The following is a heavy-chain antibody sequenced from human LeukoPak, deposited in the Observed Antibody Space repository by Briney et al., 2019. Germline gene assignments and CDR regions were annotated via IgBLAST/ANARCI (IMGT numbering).Heavy chain of an antibody. V-gene: IGHV5-51*01. J-gene: IGHJ4*02. CDR2: IYPGDSDT. CDR1: GYSFTSYW. Sequence: GESLQISCKGSGYSFTSYWIGWVRQLPGKGLEWMGIIYPGDSDTRYSPSFQGQVTISADKSISTAYLQWSSLKASDTAMYYCARLPEMATNLVDYWGQGTLVTVSS. D-gene: IGHD5-24*01. CDR3: ARLPEMATNLVDY.